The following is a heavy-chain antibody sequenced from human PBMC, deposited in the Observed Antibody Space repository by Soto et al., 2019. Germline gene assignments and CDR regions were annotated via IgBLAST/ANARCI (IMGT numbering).Heavy chain of an antibody. J-gene: IGHJ4*02. CDR1: GGSFSGYY. CDR2: INHSGST. V-gene: IGHV4-34*01. Sequence: PSETLSLTCAVYGGSFSGYYWSWIRQPPGKGLEWIGEINHSGSTNYNPSLKSRVTISVDTSKNQFSLKLSSVTAADTAVYYCARGPEMDTKVPFDYWGQGTLVTVSS. CDR3: ARGPEMDTKVPFDY. D-gene: IGHD5-18*01.